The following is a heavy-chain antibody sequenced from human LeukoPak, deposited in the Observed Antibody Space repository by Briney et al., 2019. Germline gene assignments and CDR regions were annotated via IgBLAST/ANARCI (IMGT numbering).Heavy chain of an antibody. J-gene: IGHJ5*02. Sequence: SETLSLTCTVSGDSISSHYWTWTRQPPGKRLEWVGYVEYSGITNYNPILRSRVTISLDTSKNQFSLKLSSVTAADTAVYYCAREIITISGVATFDPWGQGTLVTVSS. CDR1: GDSISSHY. D-gene: IGHD3-3*01. CDR2: VEYSGIT. V-gene: IGHV4-59*11. CDR3: AREIITISGVATFDP.